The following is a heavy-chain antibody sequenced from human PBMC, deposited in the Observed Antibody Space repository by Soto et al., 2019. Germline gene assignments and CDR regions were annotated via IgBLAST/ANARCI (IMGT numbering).Heavy chain of an antibody. V-gene: IGHV3-23*01. CDR1: GFIFIDHG. CDR3: ARVLYGFSYGKCDY. D-gene: IGHD1-1*01. J-gene: IGHJ4*02. Sequence: LRLSCAVSGFIFIDHGMNWVRQAPGKGLEWVSSIDEDGSTTHYADSVKGRFTISRDNSKNTLYLQMDSLRAEDTALYYCARVLYGFSYGKCDYWGQGTLVTVSS. CDR2: IDEDGSTT.